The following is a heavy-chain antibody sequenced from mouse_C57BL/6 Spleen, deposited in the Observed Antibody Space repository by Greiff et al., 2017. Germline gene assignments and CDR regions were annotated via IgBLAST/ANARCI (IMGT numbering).Heavy chain of an antibody. CDR3: ASHYGHYAMDY. Sequence: EVKLQESGPGLVKPSQSLSLTCSVTGYSITSGYYWNWIRQFPGNKLEWMGYISYDGSNNYNPSLKNRISITRDTSKNQFFLKLNSVTTEDTATYYCASHYGHYAMDYWGQGTSVTVSS. CDR1: GYSITSGYY. CDR2: ISYDGSN. D-gene: IGHD1-1*01. V-gene: IGHV3-6*01. J-gene: IGHJ4*01.